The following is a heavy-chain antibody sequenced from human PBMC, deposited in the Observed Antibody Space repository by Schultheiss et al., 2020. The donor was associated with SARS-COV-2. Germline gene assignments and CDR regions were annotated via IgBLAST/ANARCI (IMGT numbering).Heavy chain of an antibody. D-gene: IGHD6-19*01. CDR1: GFTVSSNY. V-gene: IGHV3-53*01. J-gene: IGHJ6*02. Sequence: GGSLRLSCAASGFTVSSNYMSWVRQAPGKGLEWVSVIYSGGSTYYADSVKGRFTISRDNSKNTLYLQMNSLRAEDTAVYYCAKGRVAGRYYYYGMDVWGQGTTVTVSS. CDR2: IYSGGST. CDR3: AKGRVAGRYYYYGMDV.